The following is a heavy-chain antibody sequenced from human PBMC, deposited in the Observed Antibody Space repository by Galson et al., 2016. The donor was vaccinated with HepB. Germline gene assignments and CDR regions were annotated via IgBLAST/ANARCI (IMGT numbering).Heavy chain of an antibody. CDR3: ARGYSGYAWDY. D-gene: IGHD5-12*01. V-gene: IGHV3-30-3*01. CDR1: GFSIDTYV. Sequence: SLRLSCAASGFSIDTYVMHWVRQAPGKGLEWVAVVSHDGSNKWYADTVKGRFTISRDSSKNTLFLHMSSLRLEDTAVCFCARGYSGYAWDYWGQGTLVSVSS. CDR2: VSHDGSNK. J-gene: IGHJ4*02.